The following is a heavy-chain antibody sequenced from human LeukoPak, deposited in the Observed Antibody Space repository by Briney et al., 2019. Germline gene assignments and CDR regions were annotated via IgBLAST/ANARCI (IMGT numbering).Heavy chain of an antibody. V-gene: IGHV3-74*01. CDR2: INTDGTMT. Sequence: GGSLRLSCAASGFSPSDYWMHWVRQAPGKGLEWVSIINTDGTMTYYADSVKGRFIISRDNAKNTLYLQMSSLGAEDTALYYCARDFKDGHFWGQGTLVTVSS. CDR1: GFSPSDYW. J-gene: IGHJ4*02. CDR3: ARDFKDGHF.